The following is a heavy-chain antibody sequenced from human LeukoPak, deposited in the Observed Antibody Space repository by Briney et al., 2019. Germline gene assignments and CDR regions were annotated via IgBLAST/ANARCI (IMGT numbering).Heavy chain of an antibody. CDR1: VGSFSGYY. D-gene: IGHD4-17*01. Sequence: PSETLSLTCAVYVGSFSGYYWSWIRQPPGKGLEWIGEINHSGSTNYNPSLKSRVTISVDTSKNQFSLKLSSVTAADTAVYYCARGGRYGDYGIDYWGQGTLVTVSS. CDR2: INHSGST. J-gene: IGHJ4*02. CDR3: ARGGRYGDYGIDY. V-gene: IGHV4-34*01.